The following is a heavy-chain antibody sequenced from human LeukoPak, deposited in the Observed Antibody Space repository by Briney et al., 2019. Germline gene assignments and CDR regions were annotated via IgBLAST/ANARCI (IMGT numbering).Heavy chain of an antibody. CDR3: ARDLFGAGDY. CDR1: GFTFSSYS. Sequence: GGSLRLSCAASGFTFSSYSMNWVRQAPGKGLEWVSYISSSGSTIYYADSVKGRFTISRDNAKNSLYLQMNSLRAEDTGVYYCARDLFGAGDYWGQGTLVTVSS. J-gene: IGHJ4*02. V-gene: IGHV3-48*04. CDR2: ISSSGSTI. D-gene: IGHD3-10*02.